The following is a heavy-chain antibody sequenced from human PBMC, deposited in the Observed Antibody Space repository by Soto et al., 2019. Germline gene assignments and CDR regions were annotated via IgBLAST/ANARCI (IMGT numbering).Heavy chain of an antibody. D-gene: IGHD2-8*02. CDR3: ATAPVVSGRYWCGLDV. CDR2: ISARASDT. J-gene: IGHJ6*02. V-gene: IGHV3-23*01. Sequence: EVQLLESGGGLAQPGGSLRLSCAASGFTFGSFAMTWVRQAPGKGLEWVSSISARASDTYYPGSVKGRSTISRDNTKNTLYLPVDSLRVEDTAVYYCATAPVVSGRYWCGLDVWGQGTTVTVSS. CDR1: GFTFGSFA.